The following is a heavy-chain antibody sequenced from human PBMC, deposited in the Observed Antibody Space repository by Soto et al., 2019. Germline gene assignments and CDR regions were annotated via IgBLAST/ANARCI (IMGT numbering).Heavy chain of an antibody. D-gene: IGHD5-18*01. CDR1: GYTLTELS. Sequence: ASVKVSCKVSGYTLTELSMHWVRQAPGKGLEWMGGFDPEDGETIYAQKFQGRVTMTEDTSASTAYMELSSLRSEDTVLYYCARDPGHGYGYNWGQGTLVTVSS. J-gene: IGHJ4*02. CDR3: ARDPGHGYGYN. CDR2: FDPEDGET. V-gene: IGHV1-24*01.